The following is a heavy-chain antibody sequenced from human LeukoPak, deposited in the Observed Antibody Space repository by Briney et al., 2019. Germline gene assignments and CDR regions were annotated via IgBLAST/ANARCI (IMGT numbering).Heavy chain of an antibody. D-gene: IGHD3-10*01. V-gene: IGHV3-7*01. CDR2: INQDGTEE. J-gene: IGHJ3*02. Sequence: GRSLRLSCAASGFTFSTSWMTWVRQASGKGLEWVATINQDGTEEYYLDSVKGRFTISRDKAKNSLALQMNSRRGEDTAVYYCTRGHYGIDIWGQGIMVTVSS. CDR1: GFTFSTSW. CDR3: TRGHYGIDI.